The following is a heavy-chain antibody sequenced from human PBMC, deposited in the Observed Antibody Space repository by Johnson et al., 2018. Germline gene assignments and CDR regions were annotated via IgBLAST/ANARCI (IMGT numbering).Heavy chain of an antibody. CDR2: IWFDGSNK. CDR1: GFTFSSYV. CDR3: ARGAYYDSSGYYARSMGAFDI. J-gene: IGHJ3*02. V-gene: IGHV3-33*01. Sequence: QVQLQESGGGVVQPGRSLRLSCAASGFTFSSYVMHWVRQAPGKGLEWVAVIWFDGSNKYYTDSVKGRFTISRDNSKNTLYLQMNSLRAEDTAVYYCARGAYYDSSGYYARSMGAFDIWGQGTMVTVSS. D-gene: IGHD3-22*01.